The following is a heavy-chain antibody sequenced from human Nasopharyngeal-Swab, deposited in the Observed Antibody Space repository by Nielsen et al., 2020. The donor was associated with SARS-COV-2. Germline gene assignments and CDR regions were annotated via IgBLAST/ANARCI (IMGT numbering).Heavy chain of an antibody. Sequence: GGSLRLSCAASGFTVSSNYMSWVRQAPGKGLEWVSAISGSGGSTYYADSVKGRFTISRDNSKNTLYLQMNSLRAEDTAVYYCAKDIKWSIPRGYFDYWGQGTLVTVSS. V-gene: IGHV3-23*01. CDR3: AKDIKWSIPRGYFDY. CDR2: ISGSGGST. CDR1: GFTVSSNY. J-gene: IGHJ4*02. D-gene: IGHD5-12*01.